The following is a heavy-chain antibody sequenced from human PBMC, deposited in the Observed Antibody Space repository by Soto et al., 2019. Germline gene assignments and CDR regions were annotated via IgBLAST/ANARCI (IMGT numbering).Heavy chain of an antibody. V-gene: IGHV3-33*01. D-gene: IGHD1-26*01. Sequence: GGSLRLSCAASGFTFSSYGMHWVRQAPGKGLEWVAVIWYDGSNKYYADSVKGRFTISRDNSKNTLYLQMNSLRAEDTAVYYCAREEGPEWELLRHLSNYYYYYGMDVWGQGTTVTVSS. J-gene: IGHJ6*02. CDR3: AREEGPEWELLRHLSNYYYYYGMDV. CDR1: GFTFSSYG. CDR2: IWYDGSNK.